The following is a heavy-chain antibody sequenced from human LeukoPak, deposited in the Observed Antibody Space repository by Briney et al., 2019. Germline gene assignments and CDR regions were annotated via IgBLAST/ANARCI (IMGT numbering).Heavy chain of an antibody. CDR1: GGSISSYY. D-gene: IGHD3-22*01. CDR2: IYYSGST. J-gene: IGHJ4*02. Sequence: PSETLSLTCTVSGGSISSYYWSWIRQPPGKGLEWIGYIYYSGSTYYNPSLKSRVTISVDTSKNQFSLKLSSVTAADTAVYYCARDQSLGYYDSSGYYLNYFDYWGQGTLVTVSS. CDR3: ARDQSLGYYDSSGYYLNYFDY. V-gene: IGHV4-59*12.